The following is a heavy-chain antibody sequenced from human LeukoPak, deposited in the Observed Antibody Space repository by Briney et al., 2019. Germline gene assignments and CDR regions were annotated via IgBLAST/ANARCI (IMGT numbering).Heavy chain of an antibody. V-gene: IGHV1-8*01. CDR1: GYTFTSYG. Sequence: ASVKVSCKASGYTFTSYGINWVRQAPGQGLEWMGRVDPEDGETIYAEKFQGRVTMTRNTSISTAYMELSSLRSEDTAVYYCARRVPFWGSYRSQGYGMDVWGQGTTVTVSS. CDR3: ARRVPFWGSYRSQGYGMDV. J-gene: IGHJ6*02. CDR2: VDPEDGET. D-gene: IGHD3-16*02.